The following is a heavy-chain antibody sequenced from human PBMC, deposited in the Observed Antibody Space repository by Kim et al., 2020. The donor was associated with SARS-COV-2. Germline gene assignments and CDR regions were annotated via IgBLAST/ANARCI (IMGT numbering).Heavy chain of an antibody. J-gene: IGHJ4*02. CDR1: GGSFSGYY. CDR2: INHSGST. Sequence: SETLSLTCAVYGGSFSGYYWSWIRQPPGKGLEWIGEINHSGSTNYNPSLKSRVTISVDTSKNQFSLKLSSVTAADTAVYYCARGRGYSYGYLRYWGQGTLVTVSS. V-gene: IGHV4-34*01. CDR3: ARGRGYSYGYLRY. D-gene: IGHD5-18*01.